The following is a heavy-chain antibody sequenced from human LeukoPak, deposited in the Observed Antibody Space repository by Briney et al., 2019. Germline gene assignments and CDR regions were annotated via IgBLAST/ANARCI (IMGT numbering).Heavy chain of an antibody. CDR3: ARGARIAAAGIGVYYYYGMDV. CDR2: IYYSGST. D-gene: IGHD6-13*01. V-gene: IGHV4-30-4*08. CDR1: GGSISSGDYY. J-gene: IGHJ6*02. Sequence: PSQTLSLTCTVSGGSISSGDYYWSWIRQPPGKGLEWIGYIYYSGSTYYNPSLKSRVTISVDTSKNQFSLKLSSVTAADTAVYYCARGARIAAAGIGVYYYYGMDVWGQGTTVTVSS.